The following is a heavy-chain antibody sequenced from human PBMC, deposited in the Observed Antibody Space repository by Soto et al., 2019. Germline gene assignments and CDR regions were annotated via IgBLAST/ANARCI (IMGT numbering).Heavy chain of an antibody. D-gene: IGHD3-10*01. Sequence: SETLSLTCTVSGGSISSYYWSWIRQPPGKGLEWIGYIYYSGSTNYNPSLKSRVTISVDTSKNQFSLKLSSVTAADTAVYYCARVWGGGFDFWGQGTMVTVSS. CDR3: ARVWGGGFDF. CDR2: IYYSGST. J-gene: IGHJ3*01. CDR1: GGSISSYY. V-gene: IGHV4-59*01.